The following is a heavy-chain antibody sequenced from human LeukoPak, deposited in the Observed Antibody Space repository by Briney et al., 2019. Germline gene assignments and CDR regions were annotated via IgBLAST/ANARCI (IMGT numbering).Heavy chain of an antibody. CDR1: GFTVSSTY. CDR3: AKSPSLQAFDI. Sequence: GSLRLSCAASGFTVSSTYMSWVRQAPGKGLEWVSYISSSGSTIYYADSVKGRFTISRDNAKNSLYLQINSLRADDTAVYYCAKSPSLQAFDIWGQGTMVTVSS. CDR2: ISSSGSTI. J-gene: IGHJ3*02. V-gene: IGHV3-11*01.